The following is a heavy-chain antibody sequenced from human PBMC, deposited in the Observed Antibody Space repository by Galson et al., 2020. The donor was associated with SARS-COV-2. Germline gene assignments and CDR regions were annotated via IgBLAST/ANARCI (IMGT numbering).Heavy chain of an antibody. V-gene: IGHV1-2*02. D-gene: IGHD2-15*01. Sequence: GESLKISCKASGYNFIGYYVHWVRQAPGQGLEWMGWINPNSGGADYTQKFQGRVTMTRDTSISTAYMELSGLRSDDTAIYYCVSYYLTWCSGGGCYSDAFDIWGQGTMVTVSS. J-gene: IGHJ3*02. CDR1: GYNFIGYY. CDR3: VSYYLTWCSGGGCYSDAFDI. CDR2: INPNSGGA.